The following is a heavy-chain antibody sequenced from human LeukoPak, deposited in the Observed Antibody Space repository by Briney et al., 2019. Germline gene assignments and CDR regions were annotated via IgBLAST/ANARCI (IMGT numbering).Heavy chain of an antibody. CDR2: IKSKTDGGTT. D-gene: IGHD3-10*01. V-gene: IGHV3-15*01. CDR1: GFTFSNAW. Sequence: PGGSLRLSCAASGFTFSNAWMSWVRQAPGKGLEWVGRIKSKTDGGTTDYAAPVKGRFTISRDDSKNTLYLQMNSLKTEDTAVYYCTTDRAPTLWFGELLSYYYYYGMDVWGQGTTVTVSS. CDR3: TTDRAPTLWFGELLSYYYYYGMDV. J-gene: IGHJ6*02.